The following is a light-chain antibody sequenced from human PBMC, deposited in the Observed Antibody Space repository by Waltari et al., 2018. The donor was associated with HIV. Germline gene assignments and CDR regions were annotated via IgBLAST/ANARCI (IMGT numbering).Light chain of an antibody. CDR2: YDS. V-gene: IGLV3-21*01. CDR1: NIGGKS. CDR3: QVWETNNDHRV. Sequence: SYVLTQPPSVSVAPGKTARITCGGINIGGKSVHWSQQKPGQAPVVVIYYDSDRPSGIPERFSGSNSGTAATLTISRVEAGDEADYYCQVWETNNDHRVFGGGTKLTVL. J-gene: IGLJ3*02.